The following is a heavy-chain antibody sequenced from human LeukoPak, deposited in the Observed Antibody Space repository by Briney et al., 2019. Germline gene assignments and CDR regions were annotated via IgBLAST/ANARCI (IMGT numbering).Heavy chain of an antibody. CDR3: ARGGVVVLGVMDI. V-gene: IGHV1-3*01. Sequence: VASVKVSCKASGYTFTSYAMHWVRQAPGQRLEWMGWINAGNGNTKYSQKFQGRVTVTRDTSINTAYMELRRLRSDDTAVYYCARGGVVVLGVMDIWGQGTVVTVSS. D-gene: IGHD2-15*01. CDR2: INAGNGNT. J-gene: IGHJ3*02. CDR1: GYTFTSYA.